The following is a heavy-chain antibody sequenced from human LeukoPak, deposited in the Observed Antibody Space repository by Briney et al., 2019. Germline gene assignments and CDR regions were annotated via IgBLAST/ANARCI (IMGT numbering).Heavy chain of an antibody. CDR2: ISGSGGST. Sequence: GGSLRLSCAASGFTFSSYAMSWVRQAPGKGLEWVSAISGSGGSTYYADSVKGRFTISRDNSKNTLYLQMNSLSAEDTAVYYCAKDAAYSSSWSNWFDPWGQGTLVTVSS. J-gene: IGHJ5*02. CDR3: AKDAAYSSSWSNWFDP. V-gene: IGHV3-23*01. D-gene: IGHD6-13*01. CDR1: GFTFSSYA.